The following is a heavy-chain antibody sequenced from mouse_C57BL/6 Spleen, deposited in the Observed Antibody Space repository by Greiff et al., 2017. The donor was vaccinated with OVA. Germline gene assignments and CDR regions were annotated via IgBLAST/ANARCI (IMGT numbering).Heavy chain of an antibody. Sequence: QVQLQQPGAELVKPGASVKLSCKASGYTFTSYWMQWVKQRPGQGLEWIGEIDPSDSYTNYNQKFKGKATLTVDTSSSTAYMQLSSLTSEDSAVYYCAIPAQATFDYWGQGTTLTVSS. CDR2: IDPSDSYT. J-gene: IGHJ2*01. V-gene: IGHV1-50*01. CDR3: AIPAQATFDY. D-gene: IGHD3-2*02. CDR1: GYTFTSYW.